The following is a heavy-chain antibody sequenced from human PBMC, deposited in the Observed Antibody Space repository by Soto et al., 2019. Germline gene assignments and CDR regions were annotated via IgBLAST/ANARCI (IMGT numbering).Heavy chain of an antibody. Sequence: PSETLSLTCAVYGGSFSGYYWSWIRQPPGKGLELIGEINHSGSTNYNPSLKSRVTISVDTSKIQFSLKLSSVTVADTAVYYFARAYGMGGYYYYYGMDVWGQGTTVTVSS. V-gene: IGHV4-34*01. CDR3: ARAYGMGGYYYYYGMDV. CDR2: INHSGST. D-gene: IGHD3-16*01. J-gene: IGHJ6*02. CDR1: GGSFSGYY.